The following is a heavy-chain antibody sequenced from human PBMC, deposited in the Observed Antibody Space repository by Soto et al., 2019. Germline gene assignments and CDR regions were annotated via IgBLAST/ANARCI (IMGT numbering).Heavy chain of an antibody. J-gene: IGHJ4*02. Sequence: QVQLVQSGAEVKKPGSSVTVSCNAAGGTFSSYAISWVRQAPGQGLEWMGGIIPIFGTANYAQKFQGRVTITADESTSTAYMELSSLRSEDKALYYCASDLEWLLYNYWGQGTLVTVSS. CDR1: GGTFSSYA. CDR2: IIPIFGTA. CDR3: ASDLEWLLYNY. V-gene: IGHV1-69*01. D-gene: IGHD3-3*01.